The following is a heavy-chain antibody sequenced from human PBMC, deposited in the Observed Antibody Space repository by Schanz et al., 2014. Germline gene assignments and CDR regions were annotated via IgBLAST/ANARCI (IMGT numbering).Heavy chain of an antibody. CDR3: GRDYEGAFYAHRHDAFDV. V-gene: IGHV3-48*01. CDR2: ISGSSSTK. CDR1: GITFSGYS. J-gene: IGHJ3*01. Sequence: EVQLVESGGGLAQPGGSLRLSCAASGITFSGYSMNWVRQAPGKGLEWVSYISGSSSTKYYADSVKGRFTISRDNGKKPLYLQKNSRRAEDRAVYCCGRDYEGAFYAHRHDAFDVWGQGTVVTVSS. D-gene: IGHD3-16*01.